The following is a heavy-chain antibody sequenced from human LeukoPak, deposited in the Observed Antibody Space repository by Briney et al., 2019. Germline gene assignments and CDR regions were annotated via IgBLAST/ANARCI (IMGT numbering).Heavy chain of an antibody. V-gene: IGHV3-30*18. CDR3: AKEYYYDSSGYHDAFDI. J-gene: IGHJ3*02. CDR2: ISYDGSNK. Sequence: PGGSLRLSCAASGFTFSSYGMHWVRQAPGKGLEWVAVISYDGSNKYYADSVKGRFTISRDNSKNTLYLQMNSLRAEDTAVYYCAKEYYYDSSGYHDAFDIWGQGTMVTVSS. CDR1: GFTFSSYG. D-gene: IGHD3-22*01.